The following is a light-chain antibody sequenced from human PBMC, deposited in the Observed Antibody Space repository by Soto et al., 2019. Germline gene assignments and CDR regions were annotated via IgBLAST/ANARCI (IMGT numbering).Light chain of an antibody. CDR3: SSYAGANRV. J-gene: IGLJ1*01. CDR2: EVT. V-gene: IGLV2-8*01. Sequence: QSALTQPPSASGSPGQSVTISCTGTSSDVGANNYVSWYQQHPGKAPKLMIYEVTKRPSGVPDRFSGYKSGNTASLTVSGLQAEDDADYYCSSYAGANRVFGTGTKVTVL. CDR1: SSDVGANNY.